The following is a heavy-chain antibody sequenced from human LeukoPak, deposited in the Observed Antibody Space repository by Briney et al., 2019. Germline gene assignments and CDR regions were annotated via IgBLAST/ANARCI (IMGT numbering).Heavy chain of an antibody. D-gene: IGHD3-10*01. Sequence: GGSRRLSCAASGFTFSSYEMNWVRQGPGKGLEWVSYISSSGSTKYYADSVKGRFTISRDNAKKSLYLQMNSLRAEDTAVYYCARGWGEGGQGTLVTVSS. CDR2: ISSSGSTK. V-gene: IGHV3-48*03. CDR3: ARGWGE. J-gene: IGHJ4*02. CDR1: GFTFSSYE.